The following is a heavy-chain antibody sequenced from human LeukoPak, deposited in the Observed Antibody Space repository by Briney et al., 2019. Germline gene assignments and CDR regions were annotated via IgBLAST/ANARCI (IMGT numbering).Heavy chain of an antibody. CDR3: ARGEHIVVVTAGEYFFDY. CDR2: IYHSGST. V-gene: IGHV4-4*02. CDR1: GGSISSNNW. Sequence: PSETLSLTCAVSGGSISSNNWWSWVRQSPGKGLEWIGKIYHSGSTNYNPSLKSRVTISVDKSKNQFSLKLSSVTAADTAVYYCARGEHIVVVTAGEYFFDYWGQGTLVTVSS. D-gene: IGHD2-21*02. J-gene: IGHJ4*01.